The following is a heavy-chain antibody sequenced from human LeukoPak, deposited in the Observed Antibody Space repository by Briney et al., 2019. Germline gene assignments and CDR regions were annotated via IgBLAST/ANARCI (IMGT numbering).Heavy chain of an antibody. D-gene: IGHD6-13*01. Sequence: PSETLSLTCTVSGGSISSYYWSWVRQPPGKGLEWVGYIYYSGSTNYNPSLKSRVTISVDTSKNQFSLKLSSVTAADTAMYYCARGRYSSSWYYYYYGMDVWGQGTTVTVSS. CDR1: GGSISSYY. V-gene: IGHV4-59*01. J-gene: IGHJ6*02. CDR2: IYYSGST. CDR3: ARGRYSSSWYYYYYGMDV.